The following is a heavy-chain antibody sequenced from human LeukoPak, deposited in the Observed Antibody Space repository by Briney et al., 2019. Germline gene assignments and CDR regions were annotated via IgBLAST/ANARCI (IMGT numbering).Heavy chain of an antibody. Sequence: ASVKVSCKASGYIFTSYGISWVRQAPGQGLEWMGWISAYNGNTNYAQKLQGRVTMTTDTSTSTAYMELRSLRSDDTAVYYCATTLDYYDSSVLRIGAFDIWGQGTMVTVSS. V-gene: IGHV1-18*01. J-gene: IGHJ3*02. CDR2: ISAYNGNT. CDR1: GYIFTSYG. D-gene: IGHD3-22*01. CDR3: ATTLDYYDSSVLRIGAFDI.